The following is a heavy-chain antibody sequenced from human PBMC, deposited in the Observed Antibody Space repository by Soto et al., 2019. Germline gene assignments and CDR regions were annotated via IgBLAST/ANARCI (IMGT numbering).Heavy chain of an antibody. J-gene: IGHJ5*02. CDR2: IYYSGST. CDR3: AINRVGYAILTGYFPWCDP. CDR1: GGSISSYY. Sequence: PSETLSLPCTVSGGSISSYYWSWIRQPPGKGLGWIGYIYYSGSTNYNPSLKSRVTISVDTSKNPFSLKLSSVTAADTAVYYCAINRVGYAILTGYFPWCDPWGQGTLVSVAS. V-gene: IGHV4-59*01. D-gene: IGHD3-9*01.